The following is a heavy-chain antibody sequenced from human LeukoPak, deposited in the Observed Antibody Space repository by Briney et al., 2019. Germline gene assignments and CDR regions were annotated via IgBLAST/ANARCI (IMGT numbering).Heavy chain of an antibody. CDR1: GGSISSYY. V-gene: IGHV4-59*08. CDR2: IYYSGST. D-gene: IGHD5-18*01. Sequence: SETLSLTCTVSGGSISSYYWSWIRQPPGKGLEWIGYIYYSGSTNYNPSLKSRVTISVDTSKNQFSLKLSSVTAADAAVYYCARVGYSYGLYWYFDLWGRGTLVTVSS. CDR3: ARVGYSYGLYWYFDL. J-gene: IGHJ2*01.